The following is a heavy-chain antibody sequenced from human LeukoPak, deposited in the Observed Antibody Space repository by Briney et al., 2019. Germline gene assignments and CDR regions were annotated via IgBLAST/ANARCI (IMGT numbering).Heavy chain of an antibody. CDR1: GGTFSSYA. J-gene: IGHJ4*02. Sequence: WASVNVSCKASGGTFSSYAISWVRQAPGQGLEWMGGIIPIFGTANYAQKFQGRVTITADESTSTAYMELSSLRSEDTAVYYCARAGSTVTANIDYWGQGTLVTVSS. V-gene: IGHV1-69*13. CDR3: ARAGSTVTANIDY. D-gene: IGHD4-17*01. CDR2: IIPIFGTA.